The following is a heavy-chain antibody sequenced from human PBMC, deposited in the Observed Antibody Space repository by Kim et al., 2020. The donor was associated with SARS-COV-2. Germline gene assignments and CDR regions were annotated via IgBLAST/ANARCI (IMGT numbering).Heavy chain of an antibody. CDR2: IDPSDSYT. CDR1: GYSFTSYW. Sequence: GESLKISCKGSGYSFTSYWISWVRQMPGKGLEWMGRIDPSDSYTNNSPSFQGHVTISADKSISTAYLQWSSLKASDTAMYYCAVGNGDYFDYWGQGTLVTVSS. V-gene: IGHV5-10-1*01. D-gene: IGHD1-1*01. CDR3: AVGNGDYFDY. J-gene: IGHJ4*02.